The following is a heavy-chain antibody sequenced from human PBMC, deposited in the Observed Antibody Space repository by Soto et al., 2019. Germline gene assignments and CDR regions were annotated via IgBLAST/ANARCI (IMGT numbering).Heavy chain of an antibody. V-gene: IGHV1-18*01. Sequence: GASVKVSCKASGYTFPTYAITWVRQAPGQGLEWMGWISAYTGNTKYAQRLQGRVTVTTDASTSTAYMELRSLTSDDTAVYYCARVHYHSSGYYSEIFDYWGQGTLVTVSS. CDR1: GYTFPTYA. D-gene: IGHD3-22*01. CDR3: ARVHYHSSGYYSEIFDY. CDR2: ISAYTGNT. J-gene: IGHJ4*02.